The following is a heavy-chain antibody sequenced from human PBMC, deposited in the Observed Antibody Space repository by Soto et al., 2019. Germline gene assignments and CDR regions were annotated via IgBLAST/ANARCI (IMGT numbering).Heavy chain of an antibody. CDR1: GCTFSSYA. J-gene: IGHJ6*02. V-gene: IGHV1-69*06. D-gene: IGHD2-21*02. CDR3: ARMIVVVTAKSPYYYYYGMDV. CDR2: IIPIFGTA. Sequence: GASVKVSCKASGCTFSSYAISWVRQAPGQGLEWMGGIIPIFGTANYAQKFQGRVTITADKSTSTAYMELSSLRSEDTAVYYCARMIVVVTAKSPYYYYYGMDVWGQGTTVTVSS.